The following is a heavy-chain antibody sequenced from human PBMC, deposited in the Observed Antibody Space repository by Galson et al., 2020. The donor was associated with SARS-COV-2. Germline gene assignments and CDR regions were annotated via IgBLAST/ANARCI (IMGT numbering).Heavy chain of an antibody. Sequence: TGGYLRLSCAASGFRFSDFYMYWVRQAPGKGLEWIAHISDSGTTTYYAESAQGRFTISRDNAKNSLYLQMNSLRDDDTAVYYCARHYGLVKNYYYYYGMDVWGQGTTVTVSS. CDR1: GFRFSDFY. J-gene: IGHJ6*02. D-gene: IGHD3-9*01. V-gene: IGHV3-11*01. CDR3: ARHYGLVKNYYYYYGMDV. CDR2: ISDSGTTT.